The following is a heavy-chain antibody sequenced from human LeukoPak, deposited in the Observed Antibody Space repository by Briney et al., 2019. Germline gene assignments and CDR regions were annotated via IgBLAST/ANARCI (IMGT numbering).Heavy chain of an antibody. Sequence: PSETLSLTCTVSGASISDSSYYWGWLRQPPGKGLEWIGSIFYGGATHYNPSLKSRVTISVDTSKDQFSLRLSSVTAADTAVYYCARQTKYYDLLTGYSPYYFDFWGQGTLVTVSS. CDR3: ARQTKYYDLLTGYSPYYFDF. J-gene: IGHJ4*02. D-gene: IGHD3-9*01. CDR2: IFYGGAT. CDR1: GASISDSSYY. V-gene: IGHV4-39*01.